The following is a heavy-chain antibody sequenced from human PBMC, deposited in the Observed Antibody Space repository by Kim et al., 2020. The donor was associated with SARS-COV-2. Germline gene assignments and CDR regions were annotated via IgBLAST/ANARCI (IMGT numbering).Heavy chain of an antibody. CDR3: ARQLRIAATFDY. D-gene: IGHD6-6*01. V-gene: IGHV4-39*01. J-gene: IGHJ4*02. Sequence: YYNPALKSRVTISVDTSKNQFSLKLSSVTAADTAVYYCARQLRIAATFDYWGQGTLVTVSS.